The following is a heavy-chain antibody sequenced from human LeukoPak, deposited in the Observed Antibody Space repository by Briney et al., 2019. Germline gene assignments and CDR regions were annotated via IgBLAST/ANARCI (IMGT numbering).Heavy chain of an antibody. CDR3: ARRAVAGINYFDY. D-gene: IGHD6-19*01. V-gene: IGHV1-69*06. J-gene: IGHJ4*02. Sequence: SVKVSCKASGGTFSSYAISWVRQAPGQGLEWMGGIIPIFGTANYAQKFQGRVTITADKSTSTAYMELSSLRSEDTAVYYCARRAVAGINYFDYWGQGTLVTVSS. CDR2: IIPIFGTA. CDR1: GGTFSSYA.